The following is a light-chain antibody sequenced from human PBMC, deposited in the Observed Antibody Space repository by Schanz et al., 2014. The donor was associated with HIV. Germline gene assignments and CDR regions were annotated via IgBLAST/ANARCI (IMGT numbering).Light chain of an antibody. Sequence: ETVLTQSPDTLSVSPGERATLSCRASQSVSSNYLAWYQQKPGQAPRLLISGASTRATNIPAKFSGSGSGTEFSLTISNLQSEDFAVYYCQQSNDWPRSTFGPGTKVEIK. V-gene: IGKV3-15*01. J-gene: IGKJ3*01. CDR2: GAS. CDR1: QSVSSN. CDR3: QQSNDWPRST.